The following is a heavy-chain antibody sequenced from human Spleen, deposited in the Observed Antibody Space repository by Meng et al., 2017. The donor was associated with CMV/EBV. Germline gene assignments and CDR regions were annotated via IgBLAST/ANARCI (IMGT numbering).Heavy chain of an antibody. Sequence: ASVKVSCKASGYTFTGYYMHWVRQAPGQGLEWMGWINPNSGGTNYAQKFQGRVTMTRDTSISTAYMELSRLRSDDTAVYYCARAPPYSSSSHYYYGMDVWGQGTTVTVSS. CDR1: GYTFTGYY. CDR2: INPNSGGT. CDR3: ARAPPYSSSSHYYYGMDV. D-gene: IGHD6-6*01. J-gene: IGHJ6*02. V-gene: IGHV1-2*02.